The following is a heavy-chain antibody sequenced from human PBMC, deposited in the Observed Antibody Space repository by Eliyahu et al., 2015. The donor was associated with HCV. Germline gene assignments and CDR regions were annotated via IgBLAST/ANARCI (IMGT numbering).Heavy chain of an antibody. V-gene: IGHV3-9*01. D-gene: IGHD1-14*01. CDR1: GFXFDDYA. Sequence: EVQLVESGGGLVQPGRSLRLSCAASGFXFDDYAMHWVRQAPGKGLEGVSGISWNSGSIGYADSVKGRFTISRDNAKNSLYLQMNSLRAEDTALYYCAKDNRGGWTLLDYWGQGTLVTVSS. CDR2: ISWNSGSI. CDR3: AKDNRGGWTLLDY. J-gene: IGHJ4*02.